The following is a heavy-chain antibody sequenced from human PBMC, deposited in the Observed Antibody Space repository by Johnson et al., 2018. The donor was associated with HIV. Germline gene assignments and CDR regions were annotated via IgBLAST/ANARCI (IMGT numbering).Heavy chain of an antibody. CDR1: GFTFDDYA. Sequence: VQLVESGGGLVQPGRSLRLSCAASGFTFDDYAMHWVRQAPGKGLEWVSGISWNSGSIGYADSVKGRFTISRDNARNTMFVQMKSLRAEDTAVYYCARSGPNWAFDFWGQGTMVTVSS. CDR2: ISWNSGSI. D-gene: IGHD1-1*01. V-gene: IGHV3-9*01. J-gene: IGHJ3*01. CDR3: ARSGPNWAFDF.